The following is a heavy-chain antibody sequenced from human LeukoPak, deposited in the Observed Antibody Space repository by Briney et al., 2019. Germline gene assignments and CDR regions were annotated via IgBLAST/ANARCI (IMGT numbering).Heavy chain of an antibody. J-gene: IGHJ4*02. D-gene: IGHD3-16*01. CDR3: ARAMSTVGGVRSYFDS. CDR2: VSISSGTI. Sequence: GGSLRLSCAASGFTFSGHNMNWVRQAPGKGLEWISFVSISSGTIYYADSVKGRFRISRDNAKSSLDLEMSNLRAEDTAVYYCARAMSTVGGVRSYFDSWGQGTLVTVSS. CDR1: GFTFSGHN. V-gene: IGHV3-48*04.